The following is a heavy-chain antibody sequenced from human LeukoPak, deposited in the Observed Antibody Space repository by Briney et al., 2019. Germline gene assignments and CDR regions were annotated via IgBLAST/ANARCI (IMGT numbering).Heavy chain of an antibody. CDR2: IYYSGST. J-gene: IGHJ6*03. CDR3: ARTYSGYDYDYYMDV. Sequence: SETLSLTCTVSGGSISSHYWSWIRQPPGKGLEWIGYIYYSGSTNYNPSLKSRVTISVDTSKNQFSLKLSSVTAADTAVYYCARTYSGYDYDYYMDVWGRGTTVTVS. CDR1: GGSISSHY. D-gene: IGHD5-12*01. V-gene: IGHV4-59*11.